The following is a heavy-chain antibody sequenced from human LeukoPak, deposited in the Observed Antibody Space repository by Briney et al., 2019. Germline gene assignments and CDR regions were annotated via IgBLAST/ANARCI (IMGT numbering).Heavy chain of an antibody. CDR2: ISYDGSNK. CDR1: GFTFSSYA. V-gene: IGHV3-30*04. Sequence: GGSLRLSCAASGFTFSSYAMHWVRQAPGKGLEWVAVISYDGSNKYYADSVEGRFTISRDNSKNTLYLQMNSLRAEDTAVYYCARGAAVAYFDYWGQGTLVTVSS. J-gene: IGHJ4*02. D-gene: IGHD2-15*01. CDR3: ARGAAVAYFDY.